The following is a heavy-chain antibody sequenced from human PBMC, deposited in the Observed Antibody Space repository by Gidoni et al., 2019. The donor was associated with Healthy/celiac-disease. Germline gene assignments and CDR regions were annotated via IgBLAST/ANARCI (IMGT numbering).Heavy chain of an antibody. CDR2: IYYSGST. J-gene: IGHJ4*02. D-gene: IGHD6-6*01. V-gene: IGHV4-39*01. CDR3: ARRIAAGPFDY. CDR1: GGSISSSSYY. Sequence: QLQLQESGPGLVKPSETLSLTCTVSGGSISSSSYYWGWIRQPPGKGLEWIGSIYYSGSTYYNPSLKSRVTISVDTSKNQFSLKLSSVTAADTAVYYCARRIAAGPFDYWGQGTLVTVSS.